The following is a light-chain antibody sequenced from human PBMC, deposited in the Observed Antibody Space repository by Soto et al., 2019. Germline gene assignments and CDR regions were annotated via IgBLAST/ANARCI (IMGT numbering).Light chain of an antibody. V-gene: IGKV2-28*01. J-gene: IGKJ5*01. Sequence: DIVLPPSPLSLPVTPGEPASISCRSTQSLLNSNGYNYLDWYLQKPGQSPQLLISLGSNRASGVPDRFSGSGSGTDFTLKISRVEGEDVGVYYCMQALQSPITFGQGTRLENK. CDR3: MQALQSPIT. CDR2: LGS. CDR1: QSLLNSNGYNY.